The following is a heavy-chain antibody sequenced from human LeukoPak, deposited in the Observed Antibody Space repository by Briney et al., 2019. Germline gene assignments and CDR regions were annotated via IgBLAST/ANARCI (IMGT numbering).Heavy chain of an antibody. CDR1: GYTFTGYY. V-gene: IGHV1-2*02. CDR2: INPNSGGT. J-gene: IGHJ4*02. D-gene: IGHD3-10*01. CDR3: VQFELDY. Sequence: ASVKVSCKASGYTFTGYYMHWVRQAPGQGLEWMGWINPNSGGTNYAQKFQGRVTMATDTSMSTAYMELSRLTSDDTAVYYCVQFELDYWGQGTLVVVSS.